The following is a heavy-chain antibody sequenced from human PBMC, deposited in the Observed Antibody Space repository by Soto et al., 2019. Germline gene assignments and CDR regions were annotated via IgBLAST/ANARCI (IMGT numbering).Heavy chain of an antibody. CDR2: IKSKTSGGTT. CDR3: TADSPDQGILAY. J-gene: IGHJ4*02. CDR1: GFTFNNAW. Sequence: GSLRLSCVASGFTFNNAWMNWVRQAPGKGLEWVGRIKSKTSGGTTDYTAPVKGRFTISRDDSRNTLYLQMNSLKTEDTAVYNCTADSPDQGILAYWGQGTLVTVSS. V-gene: IGHV3-15*07.